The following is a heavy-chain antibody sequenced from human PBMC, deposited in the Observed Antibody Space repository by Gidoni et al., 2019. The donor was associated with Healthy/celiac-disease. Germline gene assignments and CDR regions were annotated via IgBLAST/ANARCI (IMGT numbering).Heavy chain of an antibody. D-gene: IGHD3-3*01. Sequence: QVQLVQSGAEVKKPGASVKVSCKASGYTFTSYGISWVRQAPGQGLEWMGWISAYNGNTNYAQQLQGRVTMTTDTTTSTAYMELRSLRSDDTAVYYCARDASYDFWSGYPMGFDYWGQGTLVTVSS. CDR2: ISAYNGNT. CDR1: GYTFTSYG. CDR3: ARDASYDFWSGYPMGFDY. J-gene: IGHJ4*02. V-gene: IGHV1-18*01.